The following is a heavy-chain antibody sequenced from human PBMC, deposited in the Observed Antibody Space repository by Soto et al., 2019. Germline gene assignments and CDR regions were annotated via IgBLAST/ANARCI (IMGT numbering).Heavy chain of an antibody. J-gene: IGHJ4*02. CDR1: GFTFSSYA. D-gene: IGHD3-10*01. CDR3: AKKVSYGSGSQFFDY. CDR2: ISGSGGST. V-gene: IGHV3-23*01. Sequence: EVQLLESGGGLVQPGGSLRLSCAASGFTFSSYAMSWVRQAPGKGLEWVSAISGSGGSTYYADSVRGRFTISRDNSKNTLFLQMNSLRAEDTAIYYCAKKVSYGSGSQFFDYWGQGTLVTVSS.